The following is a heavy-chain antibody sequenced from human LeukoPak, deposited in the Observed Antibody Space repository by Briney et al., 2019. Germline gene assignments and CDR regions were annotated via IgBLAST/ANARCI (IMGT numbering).Heavy chain of an antibody. CDR1: GGSFSGYY. CDR3: ARGLYGYDILTGYYSGFYWFDP. Sequence: SETLSLTCAVYGGSFSGYYWSWIRQPPGKGLEWIGEINHSGSTNYNPSLKSRVTISVDTSKNQFSLKLSSVTAADTAVYYCARGLYGYDILTGYYSGFYWFDPWGQGTLVTVSS. V-gene: IGHV4-34*01. J-gene: IGHJ5*02. CDR2: INHSGST. D-gene: IGHD3-9*01.